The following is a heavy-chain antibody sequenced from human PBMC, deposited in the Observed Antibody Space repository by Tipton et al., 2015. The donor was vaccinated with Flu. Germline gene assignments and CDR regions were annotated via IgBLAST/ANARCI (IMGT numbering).Heavy chain of an antibody. J-gene: IGHJ5*02. CDR2: INQGGSQR. CDR1: GFTFSNYF. V-gene: IGHV3-7*01. CDR3: SISLNS. Sequence: GSLRLSCAASGFTFSNYFIHWVRQPPGKGLEWVANINQGGSQRYYVDSVKGRFTISRDNAKRSLYLQLDSLRAEDTGVYYCSISLNSWGQGTLVTVSS.